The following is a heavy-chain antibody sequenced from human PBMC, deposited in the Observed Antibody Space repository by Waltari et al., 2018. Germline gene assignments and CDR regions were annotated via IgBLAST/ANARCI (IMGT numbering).Heavy chain of an antibody. CDR3: AKDLMITFGGVQPGYYYGMDV. J-gene: IGHJ6*02. V-gene: IGHV3-30*18. CDR2: ISYDGSNK. D-gene: IGHD3-16*01. Sequence: QVQLVESGGGVVQPGRSLRLSCAASGFTFSSYGMHWVRQAPGKGLEWVAVISYDGSNKYYADSVKGRFTISRDNSKNTLYLQMNSLRAEDTAVYYCAKDLMITFGGVQPGYYYGMDVWGQGTTVTVSS. CDR1: GFTFSSYG.